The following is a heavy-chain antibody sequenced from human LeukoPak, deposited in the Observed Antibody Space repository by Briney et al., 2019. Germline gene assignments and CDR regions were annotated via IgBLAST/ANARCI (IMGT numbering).Heavy chain of an antibody. CDR3: VKDIQLST. J-gene: IGHJ3*01. V-gene: IGHV3-23*01. CDR1: GWTFSTDW. D-gene: IGHD5-24*01. Sequence: PGGSLRLSCAASGWTFSTDWMTWVRQAPGQGLEWVSLIGSSGGSIYYADSVKGRFTISRDNSNHTLSLQMNSLRVEDTAIYYCVKDIQLSTWGLGTMVTVSS. CDR2: IGSSGGSI.